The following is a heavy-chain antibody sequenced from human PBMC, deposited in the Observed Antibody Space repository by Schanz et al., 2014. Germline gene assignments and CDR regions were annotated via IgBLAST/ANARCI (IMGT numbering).Heavy chain of an antibody. CDR2: ISDSGTYT. CDR1: GFVFGDYY. V-gene: IGHV3-11*06. CDR3: ARDLPRTFLFDY. Sequence: VQLVESGGGLVQPGGSLRLSCAASGFVFGDYYMTWIRQAPGKGLEWLSYISDSGTYTNYADSVKGRFTISRDNAKNSLFLQMNSLRAEDTAVYYCARDLPRTFLFDYWGQGTLVTVSS. J-gene: IGHJ4*02.